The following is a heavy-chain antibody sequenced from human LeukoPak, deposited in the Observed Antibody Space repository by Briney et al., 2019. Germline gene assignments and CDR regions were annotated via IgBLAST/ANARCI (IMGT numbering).Heavy chain of an antibody. D-gene: IGHD6-13*01. CDR1: GYSFSSHW. CDR3: ARQIDSSSPPYYYYYYMDV. CDR2: IYPGDSES. V-gene: IGHV5-51*01. Sequence: GESLKISCKGSGYSFSSHWIAWVRQMPGKGLEWMGIIYPGDSESRYSPSFQGQVTMSADKSIRTAYLQWGSLKASDSAMYYCARQIDSSSPPYYYYYYMDVWGKGTTVTVSS. J-gene: IGHJ6*03.